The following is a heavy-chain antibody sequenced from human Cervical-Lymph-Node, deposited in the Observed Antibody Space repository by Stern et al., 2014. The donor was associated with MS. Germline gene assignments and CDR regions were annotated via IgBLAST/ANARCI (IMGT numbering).Heavy chain of an antibody. CDR3: ARDTSSPERSDW. D-gene: IGHD1-1*01. J-gene: IGHJ4*02. CDR2: ITNVGST. Sequence: EVQLVESGGGVIQPGGSLRLSCTASGFTVRRDYMTWVRQAPGKGLEWVSLITNVGSTFYTDSVSGRFTISRDDSKNTVYLHMTSLRAEDTAMYYCARDTSSPERSDWWGQGTLVTVSS. V-gene: IGHV3-53*01. CDR1: GFTVRRDY.